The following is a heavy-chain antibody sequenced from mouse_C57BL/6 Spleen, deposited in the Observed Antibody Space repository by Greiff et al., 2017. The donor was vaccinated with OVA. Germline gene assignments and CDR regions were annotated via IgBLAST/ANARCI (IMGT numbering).Heavy chain of an antibody. J-gene: IGHJ1*03. CDR2: INPSTGGT. Sequence: VQLKESGPELVKPGASVKISCKASGYSFTGYYMNWVKQSPEKSLEWIGEINPSTGGTTYNQKFKAKATLTVDKSSSTAYMQLKSLTSEDSAVYYCAGYYYGSSYVRYFDVWGTGTTVTVSS. CDR3: AGYYYGSSYVRYFDV. CDR1: GYSFTGYY. V-gene: IGHV1-42*01. D-gene: IGHD1-1*01.